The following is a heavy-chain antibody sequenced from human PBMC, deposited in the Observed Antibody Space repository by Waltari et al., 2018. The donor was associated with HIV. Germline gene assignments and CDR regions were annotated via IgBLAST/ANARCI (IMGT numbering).Heavy chain of an antibody. D-gene: IGHD3-10*01. V-gene: IGHV3-74*01. CDR3: SRDTFGEYDY. CDR2: INIDGSRI. J-gene: IGHJ4*02. Sequence: EVQLVQSGGGLIKPGGSLRLSSAASGFSVSSYWMHWVRQTPGKGLVWVSRINIDGSRIDYADSVRGRFTISRDSAKNTLSLQMNSLTEEDTAVYYCSRDTFGEYDYWGQGTLVTVSS. CDR1: GFSVSSYW.